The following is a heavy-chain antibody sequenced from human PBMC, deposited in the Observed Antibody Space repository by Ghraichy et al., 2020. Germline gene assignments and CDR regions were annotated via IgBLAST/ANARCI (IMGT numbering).Heavy chain of an antibody. Sequence: GGSLRLSCAASGFTFSSYWMSWVRQAPGKGLEWVANIKQDGSEKYYVDSVKGRFTISRDNAKNSLYLQMNSLRAEDTAVYYCARETGSGWYYFDYWGQGTLVTVSS. D-gene: IGHD6-19*01. J-gene: IGHJ4*02. CDR1: GFTFSSYW. CDR2: IKQDGSEK. CDR3: ARETGSGWYYFDY. V-gene: IGHV3-7*01.